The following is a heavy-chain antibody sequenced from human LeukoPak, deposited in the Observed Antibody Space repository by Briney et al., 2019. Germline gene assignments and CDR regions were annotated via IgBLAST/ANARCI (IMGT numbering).Heavy chain of an antibody. Sequence: PGGSLRLSCAASGFTFSTYVIHWVRQAPGKGLEWVALIWHDGSNKYYGDSVKDRFTISRDNSKNTLYLQMDSLRDEDTAVYYCARDRGYTYGHPLDHWGQGTLVTVSS. V-gene: IGHV3-33*01. D-gene: IGHD5-18*01. J-gene: IGHJ4*02. CDR1: GFTFSTYV. CDR3: ARDRGYTYGHPLDH. CDR2: IWHDGSNK.